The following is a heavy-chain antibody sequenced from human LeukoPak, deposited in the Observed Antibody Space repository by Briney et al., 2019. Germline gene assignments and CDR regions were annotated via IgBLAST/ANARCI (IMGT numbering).Heavy chain of an antibody. CDR3: ARGGGYYSSGNGGFDY. V-gene: IGHV4-59*01. J-gene: IGHJ4*02. CDR2: IYYSGST. D-gene: IGHD3-10*01. Sequence: PSETLSLTCTVSGGSISSYYWSWIRQPPGKGLEWIGYIYYSGSTNYNPSLKSRVTISVDTSKNQFSLKLSSVTAADTAVVYGARGGGYYSSGNGGFDYWGQGTLVTVSS. CDR1: GGSISSYY.